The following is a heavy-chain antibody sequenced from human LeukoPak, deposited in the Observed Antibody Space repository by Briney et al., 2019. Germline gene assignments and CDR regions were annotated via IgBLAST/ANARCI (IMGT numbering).Heavy chain of an antibody. V-gene: IGHV4-34*01. D-gene: IGHD3-10*01. CDR3: ARERGGY. CDR1: GGSFTNYY. J-gene: IGHJ4*02. CDR2: INHSGST. Sequence: PSETLSLTCAVYGGSFTNYYWSWIRQPPGKGLEWIGEINHSGSTNYNPSLKSRVTISVDTSKNQFSLKLSSVTAADTAVYYCARERGGYWGQGTLVTVSS.